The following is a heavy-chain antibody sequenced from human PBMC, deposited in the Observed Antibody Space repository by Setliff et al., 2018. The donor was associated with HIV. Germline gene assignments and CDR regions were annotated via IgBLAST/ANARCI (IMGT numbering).Heavy chain of an antibody. Sequence: GGSLRLSCAASGFSLSYYWMTWVRQAPGKGLEWVAQINRDGTEKYYVDSVKGRFTISRDNAKNSLYLQMNSLRAEDTALYYCARDSGVATIRKSALDYWGQGTLVTVSS. CDR2: INRDGTEK. CDR1: GFSLSYYW. D-gene: IGHD5-12*01. CDR3: ARDSGVATIRKSALDY. J-gene: IGHJ4*02. V-gene: IGHV3-7*03.